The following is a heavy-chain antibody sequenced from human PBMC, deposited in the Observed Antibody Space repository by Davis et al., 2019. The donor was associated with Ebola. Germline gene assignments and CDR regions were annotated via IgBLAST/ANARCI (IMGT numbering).Heavy chain of an antibody. CDR2: IYYSGST. CDR3: ARHSPRAIVVLTHDAFDI. Sequence: GSLRLSCAASGFTFSTYSMSWVRQAPGKGLEWIGYIYYSGSTNYNPSLKSRVTISVDTSKNQFSLKLSSVTAADPAVYYCARHSPRAIVVLTHDAFDIWGQGTMVTVSS. CDR1: GFTFSTYS. J-gene: IGHJ3*02. V-gene: IGHV4-59*08. D-gene: IGHD2-21*01.